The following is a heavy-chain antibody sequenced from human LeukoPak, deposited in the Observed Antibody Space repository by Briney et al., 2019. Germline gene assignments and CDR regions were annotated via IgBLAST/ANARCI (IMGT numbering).Heavy chain of an antibody. J-gene: IGHJ4*02. Sequence: GRSLRLSCAASGFTFSSYAVHWVRQAPGKGLEWVAVISYDGSNKYYADSVKGRFTISRDNSKNTLYLQMNSLRAEDTAVYYCASYGMGNQYYFDYWGQGTLVIVSS. V-gene: IGHV3-30-3*01. CDR1: GFTFSSYA. CDR2: ISYDGSNK. D-gene: IGHD4-17*01. CDR3: ASYGMGNQYYFDY.